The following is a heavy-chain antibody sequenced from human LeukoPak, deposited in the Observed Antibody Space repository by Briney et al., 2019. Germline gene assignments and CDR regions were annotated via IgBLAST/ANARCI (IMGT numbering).Heavy chain of an antibody. J-gene: IGHJ4*02. CDR3: ARGMCGGDCYPDF. V-gene: IGHV3-33*01. D-gene: IGHD2-21*02. CDR2: IWYDGSNK. CDR1: GFTFSDYG. Sequence: SGRSLRLSCAASGFTFSDYGMHWVRQAPGKGLEWVAVIWYDGSNKYYADSVKGRFTISRDNSKNTLYLQMDSLRAEDTAVYYCARGMCGGDCYPDFWGRGTLVTVSS.